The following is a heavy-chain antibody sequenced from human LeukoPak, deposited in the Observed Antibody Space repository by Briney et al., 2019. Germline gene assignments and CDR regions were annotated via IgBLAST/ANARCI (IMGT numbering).Heavy chain of an antibody. CDR1: GGSISSYY. V-gene: IGHV4-59*08. CDR3: ARHPAGPSASIDY. D-gene: IGHD1-26*01. J-gene: IGHJ4*02. Sequence: PSETLSLTCTVYGGSISSYYWSWIRQPPGKGLEWIGYIYCSGSTNYNPSLKSRVTISVDTSKNQFSLKLSSVTAADTAVYYCARHPAGPSASIDYWGQGTLVTVSS. CDR2: IYCSGST.